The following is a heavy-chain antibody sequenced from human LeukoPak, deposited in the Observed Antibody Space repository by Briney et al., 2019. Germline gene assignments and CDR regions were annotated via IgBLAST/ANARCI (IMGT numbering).Heavy chain of an antibody. CDR1: GGSFSGYY. CDR3: ARGNGEYYYGSGSYSKKGGAFDI. J-gene: IGHJ3*02. V-gene: IGHV4-34*01. D-gene: IGHD3-10*01. Sequence: PSETLSLTCAVYGGSFSGYYWSWIRQPPGKGLEWIGEINHSGSTNYNPSLKSRVTISVDTSKNQFSLKLSSVTAADTAVYYCARGNGEYYYGSGSYSKKGGAFDIWGQGTMVTVSS. CDR2: INHSGST.